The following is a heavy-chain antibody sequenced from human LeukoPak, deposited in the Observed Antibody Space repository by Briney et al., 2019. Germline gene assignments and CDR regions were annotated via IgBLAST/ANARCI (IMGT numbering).Heavy chain of an antibody. V-gene: IGHV3-30*18. CDR2: ISYDGSNK. CDR1: GFTFSSYG. D-gene: IGHD1-1*01. CDR3: AKDLERV. Sequence: GALLLSCAASGFTFSSYGMHWVRQAPGKGLEWVAVISYDGSNKYYADSVKGRFTISRDNSKNTLYLQMNSLRAEDTAVYYCAKDLERVWGQGTTVTVSS. J-gene: IGHJ6*02.